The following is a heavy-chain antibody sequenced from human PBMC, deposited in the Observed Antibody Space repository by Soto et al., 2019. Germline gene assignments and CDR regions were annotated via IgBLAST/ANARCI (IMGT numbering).Heavy chain of an antibody. Sequence: QVQLQESGPGLVKPSETLSLTCTVSGGSISSYYWSWIRQPPGKGLEWIGYIYYSGSTNYNPSLTSRVTISVYTSKNQFSLKLSSVTAADTAVYYCARDQYSSSWFSYGMDVWGQGTTVTVSS. CDR2: IYYSGST. CDR3: ARDQYSSSWFSYGMDV. D-gene: IGHD6-13*01. V-gene: IGHV4-59*01. CDR1: GGSISSYY. J-gene: IGHJ6*02.